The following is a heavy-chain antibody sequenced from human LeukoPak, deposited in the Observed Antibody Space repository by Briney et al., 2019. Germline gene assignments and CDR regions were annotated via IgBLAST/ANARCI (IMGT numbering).Heavy chain of an antibody. CDR1: GGSIRSYY. D-gene: IGHD3-10*01. J-gene: IGHJ6*02. CDR2: IYSSGTT. V-gene: IGHV4-59*12. CDR3: ARGRNYYGSGSYGYYYGMDV. Sequence: SETLSLTCTVSGGSIRSYYWSWVRQPPGKGLEWIGYIYSSGTTNYNPSLKSRVTISIDTSKNQFSLKLSSVTAADTAVYYCARGRNYYGSGSYGYYYGMDVWGQGTTVTVSS.